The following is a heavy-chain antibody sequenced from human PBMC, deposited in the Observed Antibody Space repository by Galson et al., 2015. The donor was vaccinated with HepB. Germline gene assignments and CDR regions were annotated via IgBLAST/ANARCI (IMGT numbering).Heavy chain of an antibody. V-gene: IGHV3-23*01. CDR3: AKDRGIAVRDFDY. Sequence: SLRLSCAASGFTFRNYAMTWVRQAPGKGLEWVSAISGGGYNTYYADSVRGRLTISRDNSKNTLYLQMNNLRAEDTAIYYCAKDRGIAVRDFDYWGQGTLVTVSS. CDR2: ISGGGYNT. CDR1: GFTFRNYA. D-gene: IGHD6-19*01. J-gene: IGHJ4*02.